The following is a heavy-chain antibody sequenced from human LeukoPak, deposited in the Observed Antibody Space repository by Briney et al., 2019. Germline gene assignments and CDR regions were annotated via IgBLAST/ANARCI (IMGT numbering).Heavy chain of an antibody. J-gene: IGHJ5*01. CDR3: TRAGYSSGFDS. CDR2: INSDGYSI. CDR1: GFTFSGYW. D-gene: IGHD6-19*01. V-gene: IGHV3-74*03. Sequence: GGSLRLSCAASGFTFSGYWMHWVRQAPGKGLVWVSRINSDGYSITYADPVKGRFTISRDNAKNTLYLQMNSLIAEDTAVYFCTRAGYSSGFDSWGQGTLVTVSS.